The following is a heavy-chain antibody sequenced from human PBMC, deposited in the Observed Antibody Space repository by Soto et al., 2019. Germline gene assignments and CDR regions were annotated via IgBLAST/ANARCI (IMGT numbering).Heavy chain of an antibody. J-gene: IGHJ4*02. CDR1: GFTFSSYA. CDR2: ISGSGGST. D-gene: IGHD3-22*01. CDR3: AKSYYYDSSGYPDDY. V-gene: IGHV3-23*01. Sequence: SGGSLRLSCAASGFTFSSYAMSWVRQAPGKGLEWVSAISGSGGSTYYADSVKGRFTISRDNSKNTLYLQMNSLRAEDTAVYYCAKSYYYDSSGYPDDYWGQGTLVTVSS.